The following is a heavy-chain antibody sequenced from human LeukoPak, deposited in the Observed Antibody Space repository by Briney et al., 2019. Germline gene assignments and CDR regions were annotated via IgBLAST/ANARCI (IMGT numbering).Heavy chain of an antibody. CDR2: INPNSGGT. D-gene: IGHD3-22*01. V-gene: IGHV1-2*02. Sequence: ASVKVSCKASGYTFTGYYMHWVRQAPGQGLEWMGWINPNSGGTNYAQKFQGRVTMTRDASISTAYMELSRLRSDDTAVYYCARGRKRYYDSSGTPPLINYWGQGTLVTVSS. CDR1: GYTFTGYY. J-gene: IGHJ4*02. CDR3: ARGRKRYYDSSGTPPLINY.